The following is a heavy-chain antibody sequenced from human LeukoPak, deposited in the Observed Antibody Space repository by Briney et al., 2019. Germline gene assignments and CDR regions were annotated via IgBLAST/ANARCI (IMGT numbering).Heavy chain of an antibody. V-gene: IGHV3-74*01. J-gene: IGHJ4*02. CDR3: ATYRQVLLPFES. CDR2: INSDGSST. D-gene: IGHD2-8*02. Sequence: GGSLRLSCAASGFTFSSYWMHWVRQAPGKGLVWVSRINSDGSSTSYADSVRGRFTISRDNSKSTLSLQMNSLRAEDTAIYYCATYRQVLLPFESWGQGTLVTVSS. CDR1: GFTFSSYW.